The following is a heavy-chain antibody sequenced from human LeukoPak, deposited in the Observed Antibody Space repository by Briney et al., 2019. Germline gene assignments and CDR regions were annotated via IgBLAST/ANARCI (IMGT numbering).Heavy chain of an antibody. Sequence: PSESLSLTCTVSGGSIGRSYYWGWIRQPPGKALDWIGSIDSGGDTDHNPSLKSRVTMSVDTSKNHFSLKLSSVTAADTAVYYFARHASWVFYYWGQGTLVTVSS. CDR2: IDSGGDT. V-gene: IGHV4-39*01. CDR1: GGSIGRSYY. D-gene: IGHD3-10*01. CDR3: ARHASWVFYY. J-gene: IGHJ4*02.